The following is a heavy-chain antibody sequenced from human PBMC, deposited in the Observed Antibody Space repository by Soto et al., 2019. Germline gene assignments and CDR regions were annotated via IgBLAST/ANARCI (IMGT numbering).Heavy chain of an antibody. Sequence: AGGSLRLSCAASGFTFSSYAMHWVRQAPGKGLEWVAVISYDGSNKYYADSVKGRFTISRDNSKNTLYLQMNSLRAEDTAVYYCARGPRGIAARPVDYWGQGTLVTVSS. CDR3: ARGPRGIAARPVDY. J-gene: IGHJ4*02. V-gene: IGHV3-30-3*01. CDR2: ISYDGSNK. D-gene: IGHD6-6*01. CDR1: GFTFSSYA.